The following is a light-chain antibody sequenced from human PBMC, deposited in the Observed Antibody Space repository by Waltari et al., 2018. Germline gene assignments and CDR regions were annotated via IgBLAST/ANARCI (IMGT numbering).Light chain of an antibody. CDR3: QQYDNLSLT. CDR1: QDSSNY. J-gene: IGKJ4*01. V-gene: IGKV1-33*01. CDR2: DAS. Sequence: DIQMTQSPSSLYASVGDRVTITCQASQDSSNYLNGYQQKPGKAPKIMIYDASNLETGVPSRFSGSGYGTDFTCTISSLQPEDIATYYCQQYDNLSLTFCGGTKVEIK.